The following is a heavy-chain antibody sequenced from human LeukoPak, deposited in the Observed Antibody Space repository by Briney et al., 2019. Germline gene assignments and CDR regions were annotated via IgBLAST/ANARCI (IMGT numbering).Heavy chain of an antibody. CDR3: ARHGDYGDYEYFQH. D-gene: IGHD4-17*01. J-gene: IGHJ1*01. CDR1: GGSFSGYY. V-gene: IGHV4-34*01. Sequence: PSETLSLTCAVSGGSFSGYYWTWIRQPPEKGLEWIGEINHEGSAFYNPSLQSRVIMSLDTSKNQFSLKLSSVTAADTAVYYCARHGDYGDYEYFQHWGQGTLVTVSS. CDR2: INHEGSA.